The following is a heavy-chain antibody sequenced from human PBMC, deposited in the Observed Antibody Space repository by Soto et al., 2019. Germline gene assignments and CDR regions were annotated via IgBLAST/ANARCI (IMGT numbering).Heavy chain of an antibody. CDR3: ARVGYDFWSGYYKGNWFDP. V-gene: IGHV4-38-2*01. Sequence: QVQLQESGPGLVKPSETLSLTCAVSGYSISSGYYWGWIRQPPGKGLEWIGSIYHSGSTYYNPSLKSRVTISVDTSKNQFSLKLSSVTAADTAVYYCARVGYDFWSGYYKGNWFDPWGQGTLVTVSS. J-gene: IGHJ5*02. CDR2: IYHSGST. D-gene: IGHD3-3*01. CDR1: GYSISSGYY.